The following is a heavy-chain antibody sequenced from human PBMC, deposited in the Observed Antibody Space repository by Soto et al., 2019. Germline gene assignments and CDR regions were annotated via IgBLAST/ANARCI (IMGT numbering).Heavy chain of an antibody. D-gene: IGHD6-13*01. CDR1: GGSISSGDYY. J-gene: IGHJ4*02. CDR2: IYYSGSS. CDR3: ASQKLDVPAYFDY. V-gene: IGHV4-30-4*01. Sequence: SETLSLTCIVSGGSISSGDYYWSWIRQPPGKGLEWIGYIYYSGSSNYNPSLKSRLTISVDKSKNQVSLKLTSVTAADTAVYYCASQKLDVPAYFDYWGQGTLVTVSS.